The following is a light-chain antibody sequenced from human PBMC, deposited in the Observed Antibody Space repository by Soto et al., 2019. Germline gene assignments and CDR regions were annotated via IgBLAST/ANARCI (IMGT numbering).Light chain of an antibody. V-gene: IGKV1-39*01. CDR1: QSISSY. CDR3: QQTYSDIS. J-gene: IGKJ4*01. Sequence: DIQMTQSPSSLSASVGDRVTITCRASQSISSYLNWYQQKPGKAPNLLIYAASSLESGVPSRFSGSGSGTDFTLTISSLQPEDFASYHCQQTYSDISFGGGTKVDIK. CDR2: AAS.